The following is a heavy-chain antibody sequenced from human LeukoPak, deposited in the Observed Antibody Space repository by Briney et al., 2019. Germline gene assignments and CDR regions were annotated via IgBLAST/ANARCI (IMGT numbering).Heavy chain of an antibody. CDR2: FDPEDGET. CDR3: ATARTLRFLDFDY. J-gene: IGHJ4*02. V-gene: IGHV1-24*01. Sequence: GASVKVSCKVSGYTRTELSMHWVRQAPGKGLEWMGGFDPEDGETIYAQKFQGRVTMTEDTSTDTAYMELSSLGSEDTAVYYCATARTLRFLDFDYWGQGTLVTVSS. CDR1: GYTRTELS. D-gene: IGHD3-3*01.